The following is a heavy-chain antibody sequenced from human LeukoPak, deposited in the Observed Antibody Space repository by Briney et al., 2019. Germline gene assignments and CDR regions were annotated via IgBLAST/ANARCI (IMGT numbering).Heavy chain of an antibody. J-gene: IGHJ4*02. CDR1: GGTFSSYA. CDR3: ASEPLIYYYGSGSYYPSYYFDY. D-gene: IGHD3-10*01. V-gene: IGHV1-69*13. Sequence: SVKVSCKASGGTFSSYAISWVRQAPGQRLEWMGGIIPIFGTANYAQKFQGRVTITADESTSTAYMELSSLRSEDTAVYYCASEPLIYYYGSGSYYPSYYFDYWGQGTLVTVSS. CDR2: IIPIFGTA.